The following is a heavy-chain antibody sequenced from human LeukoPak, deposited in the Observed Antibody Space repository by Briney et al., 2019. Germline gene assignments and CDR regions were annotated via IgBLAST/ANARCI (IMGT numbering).Heavy chain of an antibody. D-gene: IGHD2-21*02. CDR3: ARDLEACGGDCYAFDY. V-gene: IGHV3-74*01. CDR2: TNTDGSST. Sequence: GGSLRLSCAASGFTFSNYWMHWVRLAPGKGLVWVSRTNTDGSSTTYADPVRGRFTISRDNAKNTLYLHMNSLRAEDTAVYYCARDLEACGGDCYAFDYWGQGTLVTVSS. J-gene: IGHJ4*02. CDR1: GFTFSNYW.